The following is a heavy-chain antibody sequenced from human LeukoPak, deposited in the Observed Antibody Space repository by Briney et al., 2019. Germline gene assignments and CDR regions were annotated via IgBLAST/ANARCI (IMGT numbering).Heavy chain of an antibody. CDR3: ARMYRRSGSHRDAFDI. D-gene: IGHD1-26*01. CDR2: IDWDNAK. J-gene: IGHJ3*02. Sequence: SGPALVEPTQTLTLTCTFSGFSLSSSGMCVTWIRQPPGKALEWLARIDWDNAKFHNTSLKTRLTVSKDTSKNQVVLTMTNMGPVDTATYYCARMYRRSGSHRDAFDIWGRGTMVTVSS. CDR1: GFSLSSSGMC. V-gene: IGHV2-70*17.